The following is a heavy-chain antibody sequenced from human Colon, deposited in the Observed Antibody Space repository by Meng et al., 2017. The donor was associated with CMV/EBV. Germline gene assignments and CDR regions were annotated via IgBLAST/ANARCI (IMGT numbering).Heavy chain of an antibody. CDR3: AGVGGHCSSTSCDIYYWFDP. D-gene: IGHD2-2*01. V-gene: IGHV1-69*05. J-gene: IGHJ5*02. CDR2: IIPIFGTT. Sequence: SVKVSCKASGGSLTSYTINWVRQAPGQGLEWMGGIIPIFGTTNYAQKFQGRVTITIDKSTTIAYMELNSLRSEDTAVYYCAGVGGHCSSTSCDIYYWFDPWGQGTLVTVSS. CDR1: GGSLTSYT.